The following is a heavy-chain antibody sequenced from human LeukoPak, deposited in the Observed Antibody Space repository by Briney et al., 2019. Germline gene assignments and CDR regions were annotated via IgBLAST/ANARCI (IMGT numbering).Heavy chain of an antibody. CDR3: AKDCSSTSCYSGFDY. V-gene: IGHV3-30*18. Sequence: PGGSLRLSCAASGFTFSSYGMHWVRQAPGKGLEWVAVISYDGSNKYYADSVKGRFTISRDNSKNTLYLQMNSLGAEDTAVYYCAKDCSSTSCYSGFDYWGQGTLVTVSS. CDR2: ISYDGSNK. CDR1: GFTFSSYG. J-gene: IGHJ4*02. D-gene: IGHD2-2*02.